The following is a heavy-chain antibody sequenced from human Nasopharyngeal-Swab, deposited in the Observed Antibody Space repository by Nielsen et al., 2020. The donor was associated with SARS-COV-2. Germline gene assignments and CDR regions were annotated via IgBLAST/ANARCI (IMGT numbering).Heavy chain of an antibody. CDR3: ARDERSGWNLNGMDV. D-gene: IGHD6-19*01. Sequence: SETLSLTCIVSGGSISTYYWTWLRQSPGKGLEWIGYIYKSGSTNYNPSLKSRVTMSVDTSKNQFSLHLSSVSPADTAVYYCARDERSGWNLNGMDVWGQGTTVTVSS. V-gene: IGHV4-59*01. CDR2: IYKSGST. CDR1: GGSISTYY. J-gene: IGHJ6*02.